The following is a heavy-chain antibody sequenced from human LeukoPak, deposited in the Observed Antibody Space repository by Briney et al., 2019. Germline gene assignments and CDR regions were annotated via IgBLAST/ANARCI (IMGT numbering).Heavy chain of an antibody. Sequence: GASVKVSCKASGYTFTGYYMHWVRQAPGQGLEWMGWINPNSGGTNYAQKFQGWVTMTRDTSISTAYMELSRLRSDDTAVYYCARDFRRGYSYGFLGYWGQGTLVTVSS. J-gene: IGHJ4*02. V-gene: IGHV1-2*04. CDR1: GYTFTGYY. D-gene: IGHD5-18*01. CDR3: ARDFRRGYSYGFLGY. CDR2: INPNSGGT.